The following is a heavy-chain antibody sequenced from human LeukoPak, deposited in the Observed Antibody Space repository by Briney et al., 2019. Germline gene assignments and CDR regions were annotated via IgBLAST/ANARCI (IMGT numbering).Heavy chain of an antibody. CDR3: TRESPHHLVGP. J-gene: IGHJ5*02. CDR1: GFTFSSYW. CDR2: INNDGSNT. V-gene: IGHV3-74*01. Sequence: GGSLRLSCVASGFTFSSYWMHWVRQAPGKGLVWVSQINNDGSNTIYADSVKGRFTVSRDNAKNTLYLQMNSLRVEDTAVYYCTRESPHHLVGPWGPGTLVTVSS. D-gene: IGHD1-14*01.